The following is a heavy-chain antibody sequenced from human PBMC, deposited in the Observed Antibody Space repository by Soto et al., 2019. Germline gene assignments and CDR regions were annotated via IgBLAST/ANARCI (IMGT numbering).Heavy chain of an antibody. V-gene: IGHV3-30-3*01. CDR1: GFTFSSYA. CDR2: ISYDGSNK. D-gene: IGHD6-6*01. J-gene: IGHJ4*02. Sequence: GGSLRLSCAASGFTFSSYAMHWVRQSPGKGLEWVAVISYDGSNKYYADSVKGRFTISRDNSKNTLYLQMNSLRAEDTAVYYCARSLAARPPQVAYFDYWGQGTLVTVSS. CDR3: ARSLAARPPQVAYFDY.